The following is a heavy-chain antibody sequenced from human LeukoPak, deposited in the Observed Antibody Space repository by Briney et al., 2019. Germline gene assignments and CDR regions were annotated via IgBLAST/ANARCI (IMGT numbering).Heavy chain of an antibody. CDR1: GYTFIDYC. CDR3: ASEYNWNDPAYYYYTDV. V-gene: IGHV1-2*06. D-gene: IGHD1-20*01. CDR2: INPNSGGT. J-gene: IGHJ6*03. Sequence: GASVKVSCKASGYTFIDYCIHWVRQAPGQGLEWMGRINPNSGGTNYAQKFQGRVTMTSDTSISTAYMELSRLRSDDTAVYYCASEYNWNDPAYYYYTDVRGKGTTVTVSS.